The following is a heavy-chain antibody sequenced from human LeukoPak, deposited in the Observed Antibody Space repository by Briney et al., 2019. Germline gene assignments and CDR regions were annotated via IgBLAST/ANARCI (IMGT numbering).Heavy chain of an antibody. D-gene: IGHD2-21*01. CDR2: ISSSSSYI. V-gene: IGHV3-21*01. J-gene: IGHJ4*02. Sequence: GGSLRLSCAASGFTFSSYSMNWVRQAPGKGLEWVSSISSSSSYIYYADSVKGRFTIPRDNAKNSLYLQMNSLRAEDTAVYYCARDVVPYYFDYWGQGTLVTVSS. CDR3: ARDVVPYYFDY. CDR1: GFTFSSYS.